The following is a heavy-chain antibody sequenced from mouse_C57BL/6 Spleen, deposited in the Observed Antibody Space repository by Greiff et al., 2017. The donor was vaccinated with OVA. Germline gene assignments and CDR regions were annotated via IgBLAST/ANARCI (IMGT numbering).Heavy chain of an antibody. V-gene: IGHV1-9*01. CDR3: AGNDYDWIAC. CDR1: GYTFTGYW. J-gene: IGHJ3*01. D-gene: IGHD2-4*01. Sequence: QVQLQQSGAELMKPGASVKLSCKATGYTFTGYWIEWVKQRPGHGLEWIGEILPGSGSTNYHAKFKGKATFTADTSSHTAYMQLSSLTAEDSANYYCAGNDYDWIACWGKGTLVTVSA. CDR2: ILPGSGST.